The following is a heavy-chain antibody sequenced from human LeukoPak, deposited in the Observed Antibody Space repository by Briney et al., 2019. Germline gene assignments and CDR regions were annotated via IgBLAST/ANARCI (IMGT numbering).Heavy chain of an antibody. CDR2: ISAYNGNT. Sequence: ASVNVSCKASGYTFTSYGISWVRQAPGQGLEWMGWISAYNGNTNYAQKLQGRVTMTTDTSTSTAYMELRSLRSDDTAVYYCARVGYYDISGYYYDLLILQHWGQGTLVTVSS. J-gene: IGHJ1*01. V-gene: IGHV1-18*01. CDR3: ARVGYYDISGYYYDLLILQH. CDR1: GYTFTSYG. D-gene: IGHD3-22*01.